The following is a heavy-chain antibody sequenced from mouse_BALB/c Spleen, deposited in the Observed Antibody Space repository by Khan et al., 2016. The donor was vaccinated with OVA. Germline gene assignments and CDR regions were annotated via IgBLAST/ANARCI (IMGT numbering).Heavy chain of an antibody. CDR3: ARNSYMYDFTY. V-gene: IGHV2-2*01. CDR1: GFSLNTYG. D-gene: IGHD2-14*01. CDR2: IRSGGST. J-gene: IGHJ3*01. Sequence: VQLQESGPGLVQPPHSLSITCTVSGFSLNTYGIHWIRQSQGKGLEWLGVIRSGGSTDYNGAFISRLNITKDNSKSQVFFKMNSLQTADTAIYYCARNSYMYDFTYWGQGTLVTVSA.